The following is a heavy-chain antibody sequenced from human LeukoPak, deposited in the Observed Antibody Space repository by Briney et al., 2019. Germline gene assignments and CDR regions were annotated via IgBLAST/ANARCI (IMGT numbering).Heavy chain of an antibody. CDR1: GGSISSSRYY. CDR2: IYYSGST. Sequence: SETLSLTCTVSGGSISSSRYYWGWVRQPPGKGLEWIGNIYYSGSTYYNPSLKSRVTISLDTSKNQFSLKLSSVTAADTAVYYCARRDIAARLNWFDPWGQGTLVTVSS. V-gene: IGHV4-39*01. J-gene: IGHJ5*02. D-gene: IGHD6-6*01. CDR3: ARRDIAARLNWFDP.